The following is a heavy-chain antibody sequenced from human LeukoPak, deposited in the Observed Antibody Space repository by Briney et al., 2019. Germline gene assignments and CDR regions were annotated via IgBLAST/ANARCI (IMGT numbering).Heavy chain of an antibody. V-gene: IGHV4-39*01. J-gene: IGHJ4*02. CDR1: GVSVSSSAYH. CDR2: IYYSGNT. D-gene: IGHD6-19*01. CDR3: VRSSAVAGLGHFDS. Sequence: SETLSLTCIVSGVSVSSSAYHGGWIRQPPGKGLEWIGSIYYSGNTYYNPSLKSRVTISVDTSKNQFSLKVTSVTAPDTSIYYCVRSSAVAGLGHFDSWGQGTPVTVSS.